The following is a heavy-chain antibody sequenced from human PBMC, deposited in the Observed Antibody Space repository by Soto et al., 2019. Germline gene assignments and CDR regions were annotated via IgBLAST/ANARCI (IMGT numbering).Heavy chain of an antibody. J-gene: IGHJ6*02. Sequence: QVQLQESGPGLVKPSQTLSLTCTVSGGSISSGDYYWSWIRQPPGKGLEWIGYIYYSGSTYYNPSLKGRVTISVDTSKNQFSLKLSSVTAADTAVYYCARTPILLRFLEWLLYGMDVWGQGTTVTVSS. CDR1: GGSISSGDYY. CDR3: ARTPILLRFLEWLLYGMDV. V-gene: IGHV4-30-4*01. D-gene: IGHD3-3*01. CDR2: IYYSGST.